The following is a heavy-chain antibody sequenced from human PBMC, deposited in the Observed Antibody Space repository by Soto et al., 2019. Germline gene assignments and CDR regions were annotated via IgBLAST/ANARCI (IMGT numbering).Heavy chain of an antibody. Sequence: GGSLRLSCAASGFTFSSYNMNWVRQAPGKGLEWVSYISSSASTIYYADSVKGRLTISRDNAKNSLFLQVNSLRDEDTAVYYCVAAFDVWGQGTMVTV. CDR2: ISSSASTI. V-gene: IGHV3-48*02. CDR3: VAAFDV. J-gene: IGHJ3*01. CDR1: GFTFSSYN.